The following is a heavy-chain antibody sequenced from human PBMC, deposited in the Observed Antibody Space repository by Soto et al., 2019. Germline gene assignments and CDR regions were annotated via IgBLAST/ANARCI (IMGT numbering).Heavy chain of an antibody. CDR1: GFAFSEYG. J-gene: IGHJ3*01. Sequence: QVQLVQSGAEVKKPGASVKVSCKASGFAFSEYGFSWVRQAPGQGLEWMAWVSVYNGDINYAQRFQGRVTMTTDTSTETVYMEMRSLRSDDTAVYYCTRYPYVKDAVDLWCQGTLCRVSA. V-gene: IGHV1-18*01. CDR2: VSVYNGDI. D-gene: IGHD1-1*01. CDR3: TRYPYVKDAVDL.